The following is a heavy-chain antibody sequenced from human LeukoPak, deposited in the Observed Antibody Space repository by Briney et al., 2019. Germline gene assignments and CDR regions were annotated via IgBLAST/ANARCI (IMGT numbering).Heavy chain of an antibody. CDR1: GYTFTSYY. D-gene: IGHD7-27*01. CDR3: AREWGNKAFDY. J-gene: IGHJ4*02. CDR2: INPSGGST. V-gene: IGHV1-46*01. Sequence: ASVRVSCKASGYTFTSYYMHWVRQAPGQGLEWMGIINPSGGSTSYAQKFQGRVTMTRDTSTSTVYMELSSLRSEDTAVYYCAREWGNKAFDYWGQGTLVTVSS.